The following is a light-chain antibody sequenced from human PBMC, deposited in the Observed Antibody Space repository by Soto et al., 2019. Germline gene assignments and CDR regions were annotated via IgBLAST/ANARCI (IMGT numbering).Light chain of an antibody. CDR3: SSYTSSSSLKWV. V-gene: IGLV2-14*01. Sequence: QSALTQPASVSGSPGQSTTISCTGTGSDVGGYNYVSWYQQHPGKAPKLMIYEVSNRPSGVSNRFSGSKSGNTASLTISGLQAEDEADYYCSSYTSSSSLKWVFGGGTKLTVL. CDR2: EVS. CDR1: GSDVGGYNY. J-gene: IGLJ3*02.